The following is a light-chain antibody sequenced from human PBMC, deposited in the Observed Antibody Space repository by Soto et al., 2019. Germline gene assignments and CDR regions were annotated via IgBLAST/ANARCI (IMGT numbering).Light chain of an antibody. CDR3: QQYDIWPYT. CDR2: GAS. CDR1: QSVGSN. J-gene: IGKJ2*01. V-gene: IGKV3-15*01. Sequence: EIVMTQSPATLSVSPGERATLSCRASQSVGSNLAWYQQKPGQAPRLLIYGASTRATGIPARFSGSGSGTEFTLTISSLQSEDFAVYFCQQYDIWPYTFGQGTKVDIK.